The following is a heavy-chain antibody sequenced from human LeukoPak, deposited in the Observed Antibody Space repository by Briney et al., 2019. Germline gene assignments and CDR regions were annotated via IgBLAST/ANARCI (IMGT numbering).Heavy chain of an antibody. Sequence: ASVKVSCKASGGTFSSYAISWVRQAPGQGLEWMGGIIPIFGTANYAQKFQGRVTITTDESTSTAYMELSSLRPEDTAVYYCASLNYDFWSGYYPGNCFDPWGQGTLV. J-gene: IGHJ5*02. V-gene: IGHV1-69*05. CDR3: ASLNYDFWSGYYPGNCFDP. D-gene: IGHD3-3*01. CDR2: IIPIFGTA. CDR1: GGTFSSYA.